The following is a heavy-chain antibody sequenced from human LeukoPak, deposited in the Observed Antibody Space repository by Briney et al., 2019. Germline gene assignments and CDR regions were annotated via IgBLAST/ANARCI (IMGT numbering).Heavy chain of an antibody. CDR3: ATNARVTGTTGIDY. D-gene: IGHD1-7*01. Sequence: ASVKVSCKVSGYTLTELSMHWVRQAPGKGLEWMGGFDPEDGETIYAQKFQGRVTMTEDTSTDTAYMELSSLRSEDTAVYYCATNARVTGTTGIDYWGQGTLVTVSS. J-gene: IGHJ4*02. CDR2: FDPEDGET. CDR1: GYTLTELS. V-gene: IGHV1-24*01.